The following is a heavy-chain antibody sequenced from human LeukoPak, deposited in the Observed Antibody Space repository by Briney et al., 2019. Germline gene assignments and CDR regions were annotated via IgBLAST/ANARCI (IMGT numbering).Heavy chain of an antibody. J-gene: IGHJ4*02. V-gene: IGHV3-21*01. D-gene: IGHD3-9*01. Sequence: PGGSLRLSCAASGFTFSSYSMNWVRQAPGKGLEWVACISSSSSYIYNADSVKGRFTISRDNAKNSLYLQMNSLRVEDTAVYYCARGAKYYDILTGFKKKGYYFDYWGQGTLVTVSS. CDR1: GFTFSSYS. CDR3: ARGAKYYDILTGFKKKGYYFDY. CDR2: ISSSSSYI.